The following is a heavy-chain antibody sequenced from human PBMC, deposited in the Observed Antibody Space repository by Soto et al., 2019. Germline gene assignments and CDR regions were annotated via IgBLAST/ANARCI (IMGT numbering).Heavy chain of an antibody. CDR3: ARGQRPFNTYYYDSSGTLGY. D-gene: IGHD3-22*01. V-gene: IGHV3-33*01. CDR1: GFTFSSYG. CDR2: IWYDGSNI. Sequence: GGSLRLSCAASGFTFSSYGMHWVRQAPGKGLEWVAVIWYDGSNIYYADSVKGRFTISRDNSKNTLYLQMNSLRAEDTAVYYCARGQRPFNTYYYDSSGTLGYWGQGTLVTVSS. J-gene: IGHJ4*02.